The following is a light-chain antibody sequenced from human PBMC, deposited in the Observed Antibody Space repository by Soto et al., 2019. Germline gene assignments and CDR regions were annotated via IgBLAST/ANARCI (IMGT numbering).Light chain of an antibody. Sequence: EIVLTQSPGTLSLSPGERATLSCRASQSVSGSYLAWYQKKPGQAPRLLIYGASSRATGIPDRFSGSGSGTDFTLTISRLEPEDFAVYYCQQYGSSPPTFGQGTKVEIK. CDR2: GAS. V-gene: IGKV3-20*01. CDR1: QSVSGSY. J-gene: IGKJ1*01. CDR3: QQYGSSPPT.